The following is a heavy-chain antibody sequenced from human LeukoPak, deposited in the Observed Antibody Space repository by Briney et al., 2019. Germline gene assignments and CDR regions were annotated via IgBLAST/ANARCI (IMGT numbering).Heavy chain of an antibody. Sequence: ASVKVSCKASGGTFSSYAISWVRQAPGQGLEWMGRIIPILGIANYAQKFQGRVTITADKSTSTAYMELSNLRSEDTAVYYCARERADGYAFDIWGQGTMVTVSS. CDR2: IIPILGIA. CDR3: ARERADGYAFDI. V-gene: IGHV1-69*04. J-gene: IGHJ3*02. CDR1: GGTFSSYA.